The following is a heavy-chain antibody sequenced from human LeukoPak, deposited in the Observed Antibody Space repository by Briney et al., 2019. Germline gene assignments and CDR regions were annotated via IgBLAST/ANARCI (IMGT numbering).Heavy chain of an antibody. CDR1: GFTFSSYG. CDR2: ITATSSST. D-gene: IGHD3-10*02. Sequence: GGSLRLSCAASGFTFSSYGMSWVRQAPGKGLEWVSAITATSSSTHDADSVQGRFTISRDNSKNTLYLQMNSLRAEDTAVYYCAELSITMIGGVWGKGTTVTISS. CDR3: AELSITMIGGV. J-gene: IGHJ6*04. V-gene: IGHV3-23*01.